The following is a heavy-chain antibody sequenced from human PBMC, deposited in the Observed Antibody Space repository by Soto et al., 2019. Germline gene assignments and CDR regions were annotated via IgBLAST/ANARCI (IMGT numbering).Heavy chain of an antibody. CDR1: GYSFTSYW. D-gene: IGHD4-4*01. J-gene: IGHJ6*02. Sequence: GESLKISCKGSGYSFTSYWISWVRQMPGKGLEWMGRIDPSDSYTNYSPSFQGHVTISADKSISTAYLQWSSLKASDTAMYYCARYYSSRGGGYYYGMDVWGQGTTVTVSS. CDR2: IDPSDSYT. V-gene: IGHV5-10-1*01. CDR3: ARYYSSRGGGYYYGMDV.